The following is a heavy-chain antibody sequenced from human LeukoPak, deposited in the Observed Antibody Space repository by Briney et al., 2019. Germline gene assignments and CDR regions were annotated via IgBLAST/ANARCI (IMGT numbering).Heavy chain of an antibody. CDR2: INEEGSEK. Sequence: GGSLRLSCAASGFTFTKYWMIWVRQAPGKGLEWVANINEEGSEKYYVGSVEGRFTISRDNAKKSVFLQMNSLRADDTAMYYCASSSYSSSSSWGQGTLVTVSS. CDR1: GFTFTKYW. J-gene: IGHJ5*02. V-gene: IGHV3-7*01. CDR3: ASSSYSSSSS. D-gene: IGHD6-6*01.